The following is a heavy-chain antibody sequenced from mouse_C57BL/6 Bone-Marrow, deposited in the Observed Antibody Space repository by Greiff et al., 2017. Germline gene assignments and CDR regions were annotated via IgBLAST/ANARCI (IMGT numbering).Heavy chain of an antibody. Sequence: VQLQQPGAELVKPGASVKLSCKASGYTFTSYWMHWVKQRPGQGLEWIGMIHPNSGSTNYNEKFKSKATLTVDKSSSTAYMQLSSLTSEDSAVYYCARPQLRLHYAMDYWGQGTSVTVSS. CDR3: ARPQLRLHYAMDY. CDR1: GYTFTSYW. V-gene: IGHV1-64*01. CDR2: IHPNSGST. D-gene: IGHD3-2*02. J-gene: IGHJ4*01.